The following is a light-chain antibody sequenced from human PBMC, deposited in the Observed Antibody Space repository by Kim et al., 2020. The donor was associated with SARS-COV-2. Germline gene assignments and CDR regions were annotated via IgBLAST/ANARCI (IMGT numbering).Light chain of an antibody. CDR1: QSVSSY. V-gene: IGKV3-11*01. J-gene: IGKJ2*01. Sequence: ETVLTQSPATLSLSPGERATLSCRASQSVSSYLAWYQQKPGQAPRLLIYDASNRATGIPARFSGSGSGTDFTLTISSLEPEDFAVYYCQQRTNWPYTFGQGTKLEI. CDR3: QQRTNWPYT. CDR2: DAS.